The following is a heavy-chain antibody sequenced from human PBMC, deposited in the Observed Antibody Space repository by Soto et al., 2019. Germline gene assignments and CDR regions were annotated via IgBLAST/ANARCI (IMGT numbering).Heavy chain of an antibody. J-gene: IGHJ4*02. CDR1: GFTFSNYA. V-gene: IGHV3-23*01. D-gene: IGHD3-10*01. Sequence: EVRLLESGGGLVQPGGSLRLSCAASGFTFSNYAMTWVRQPPGKGLGWVSGLNGSGGSTSSADSVKGRFAISRDNSTNTLYLQMNSLRDGDTAVYYCARGFSAGKGSPPDYWGQGTLVTVSS. CDR3: ARGFSAGKGSPPDY. CDR2: LNGSGGST.